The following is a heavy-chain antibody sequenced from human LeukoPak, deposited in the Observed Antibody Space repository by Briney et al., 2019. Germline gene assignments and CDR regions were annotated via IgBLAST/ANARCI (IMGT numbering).Heavy chain of an antibody. CDR2: ISSSSSYI. D-gene: IGHD6-6*01. Sequence: LGGSLRLSCAASGFTFSSYSMNWVRQAPGKGLEWVSSISSSSSYIYYADSVKGRFTISRDNAKNSLYLQMNSLRAEDTAVYYCARDVHSSSSVFDYWGQGTLVTVSS. V-gene: IGHV3-21*01. CDR3: ARDVHSSSSVFDY. CDR1: GFTFSSYS. J-gene: IGHJ4*02.